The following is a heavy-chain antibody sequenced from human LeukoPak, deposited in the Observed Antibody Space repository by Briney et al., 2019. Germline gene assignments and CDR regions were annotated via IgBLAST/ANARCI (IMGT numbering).Heavy chain of an antibody. CDR1: GGSISSYY. V-gene: IGHV4-4*07. Sequence: SETLSLTCTVSGGSISSYYWSWIRQPAGKGLEWIGRIYTSGTTNYNPSLKSRVSMSVDTSKNQFSLKLSSVTAADTAVYYCARATYSFGYGYFDYWGQGTLVTVSS. CDR3: ARATYSFGYGYFDY. CDR2: IYTSGTT. J-gene: IGHJ4*02. D-gene: IGHD5-18*01.